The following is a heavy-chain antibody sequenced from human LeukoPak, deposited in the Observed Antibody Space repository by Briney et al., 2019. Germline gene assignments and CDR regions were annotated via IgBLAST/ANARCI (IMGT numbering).Heavy chain of an antibody. V-gene: IGHV3-66*01. J-gene: IGHJ4*02. D-gene: IGHD3-10*01. CDR3: ARVPSYGSGSSHFDY. Sequence: GGSLRLSCAASGVTVSSNYMSWVRQAPGKGLEWVSDIYSGGSTYYADSVKGRFTISRDNSKNTLYLQMNSLRAEDTAVYYCARVPSYGSGSSHFDYWGQGTLVTVSS. CDR1: GVTVSSNY. CDR2: IYSGGST.